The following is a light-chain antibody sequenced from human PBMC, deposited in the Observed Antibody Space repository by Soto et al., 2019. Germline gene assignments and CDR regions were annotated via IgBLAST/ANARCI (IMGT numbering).Light chain of an antibody. CDR1: RSNIGVKS. V-gene: IGLV1-51*01. Sequence: QSVLPQPPSVSAAPGQKVTISCSGSRSNIGVKSVSWYQQLPRTAPKLLIYDNSERPSGIPDRFSASKSGTSATLGITGLQTGDEADYYCGTWDDSLSAVVFGGGTKLTVL. J-gene: IGLJ2*01. CDR2: DNS. CDR3: GTWDDSLSAVV.